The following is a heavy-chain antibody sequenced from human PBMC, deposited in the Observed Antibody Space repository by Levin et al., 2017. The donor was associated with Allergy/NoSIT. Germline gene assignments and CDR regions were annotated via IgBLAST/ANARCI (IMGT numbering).Heavy chain of an antibody. CDR1: GGSFSGYY. D-gene: IGHD6-19*01. J-gene: IGHJ4*02. V-gene: IGHV4-34*01. CDR3: ARRTRGWCLDY. CDR2: INHSGST. Sequence: SETLSLTCAVYGGSFSGYYWSWIRQPPGKGLEWIGEINHSGSTNYNPSLKSRVTISVDTSKNQFSLKLSSVTAADTAVYYCARRTRGWCLDYWGQGTLVTVSS.